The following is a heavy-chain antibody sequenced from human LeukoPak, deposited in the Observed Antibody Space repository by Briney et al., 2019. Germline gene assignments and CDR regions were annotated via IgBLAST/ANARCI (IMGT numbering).Heavy chain of an antibody. Sequence: SETLSLTCTVSGGSISSYYWSWIRQPPGKGLEWIGDTYYSGSTNYNPSLQSRVTISVDTSKNQFSLKLSSVTAADTAVYYCARLTMVRGVIYGTDWYVDLWGRGTLVTVSS. D-gene: IGHD3-10*01. CDR1: GGSISSYY. CDR3: ARLTMVRGVIYGTDWYVDL. CDR2: TYYSGST. J-gene: IGHJ2*01. V-gene: IGHV4-59*08.